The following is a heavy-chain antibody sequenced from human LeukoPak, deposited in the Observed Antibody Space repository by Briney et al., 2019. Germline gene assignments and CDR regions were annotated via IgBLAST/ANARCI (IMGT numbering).Heavy chain of an antibody. V-gene: IGHV4-34*01. Sequence: SETLSLTCAVSGGSFSGYSWSWIRQPPGKGLEWIGEINHSGSTNYNPSLKSRVTISVDTSKNQFSLRLISVTAADTAVYYCARGSSNIVATILGYYYYYMDVWGKGTTVTVSS. CDR1: GGSFSGYS. CDR2: INHSGST. D-gene: IGHD5-12*01. CDR3: ARGSSNIVATILGYYYYYMDV. J-gene: IGHJ6*03.